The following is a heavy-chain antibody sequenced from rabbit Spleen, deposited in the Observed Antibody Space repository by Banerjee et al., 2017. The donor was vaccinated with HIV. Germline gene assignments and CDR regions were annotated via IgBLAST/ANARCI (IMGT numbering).Heavy chain of an antibody. V-gene: IGHV1S7*01. CDR1: GFTLSSYY. CDR2: IDPVFGIT. J-gene: IGHJ6*01. CDR3: ARDTSTSFSTYGMDL. Sequence: QRLVESGGGLVKPGASLTLTCKASGFTLSSYYMNWVRQAPGKGLEWIGYIDPVFGITYYANWVNGRFSISRENAQNTVFLQMTSLTAADTATYFCARDTSTSFSTYGMDLWGPGTLVTVS. D-gene: IGHD1-1*01.